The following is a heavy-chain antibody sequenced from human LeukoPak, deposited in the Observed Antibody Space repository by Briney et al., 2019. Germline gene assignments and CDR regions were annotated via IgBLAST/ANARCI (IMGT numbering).Heavy chain of an antibody. Sequence: GGSLRLSCAASGFTFDDYGMSWVRHAPGKGLEWVSGINWNGGSTGYADSVKGRFTISRDNAKNSLYLQMNSLRAEDTALYYCARDREQWLIKENDAFDIWGQGTMVTVSS. J-gene: IGHJ3*02. D-gene: IGHD6-19*01. V-gene: IGHV3-20*04. CDR3: ARDREQWLIKENDAFDI. CDR1: GFTFDDYG. CDR2: INWNGGST.